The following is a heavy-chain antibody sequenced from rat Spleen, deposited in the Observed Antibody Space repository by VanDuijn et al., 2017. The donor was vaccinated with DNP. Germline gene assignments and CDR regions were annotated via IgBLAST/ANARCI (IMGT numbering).Heavy chain of an antibody. V-gene: IGHV3-3*01. CDR1: GYSITSCCR. J-gene: IGHJ4*01. D-gene: IGHD1-12*02. Sequence: VQLQESGPGLVEPSQSLSLTCSVTGYSITSCCRWTWIRKFPGHKLEWMGYINSAGSTHYNPSLKSRISITRDTSKNQFFLQLNSVTTEDTATYYCASYYYDGGYYPTMDAWGQGTSVTVSS. CDR2: INSAGST. CDR3: ASYYYDGGYYPTMDA.